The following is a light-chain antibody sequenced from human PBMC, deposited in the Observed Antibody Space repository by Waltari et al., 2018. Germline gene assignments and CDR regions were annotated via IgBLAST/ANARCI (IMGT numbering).Light chain of an antibody. V-gene: IGLV2-14*03. CDR2: DVS. CDR3: GSYPGSSTWV. Sequence: QSDLTQPASVSGSPGQSITIPCTGTNNDTGGYNYVSWYQHPPGSAPTLISSDVSERPSGISHRFSGSQSCTTAYLSISDRQPDDEAEYFCGSYPGSSTWVFGGGTQVSVL. J-gene: IGLJ3*02. CDR1: NNDTGGYNY.